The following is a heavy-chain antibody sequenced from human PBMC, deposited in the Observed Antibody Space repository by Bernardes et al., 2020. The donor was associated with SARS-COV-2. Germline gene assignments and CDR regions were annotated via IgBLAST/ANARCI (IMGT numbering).Heavy chain of an antibody. D-gene: IGHD3-22*01. J-gene: IGHJ6*02. Sequence: ASVKVSCKASGYTFTGYYIHLVRQAPGQGLEWMGWINPNSVGTNYAQKFQDRVTMTRDTSIRTAYMELRRLRSDDTAVYYCAIPPTNYDRYGMDVWGQGTTVTVSS. V-gene: IGHV1-2*02. CDR1: GYTFTGYY. CDR2: INPNSVGT. CDR3: AIPPTNYDRYGMDV.